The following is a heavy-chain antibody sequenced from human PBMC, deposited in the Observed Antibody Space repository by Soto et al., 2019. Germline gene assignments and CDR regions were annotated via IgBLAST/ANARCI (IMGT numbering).Heavy chain of an antibody. D-gene: IGHD3-10*01. CDR3: ASPRHGYYGSAS. Sequence: QVQLVQSGAAVKKPGSSVKVSCKASGGTFSSYAISWVRQAPGQGLEWMGGIIPIFGTANYAQKFQGRVTIPADEATSTAYMELSSLRSEETAVYYCASPRHGYYGSASWGQGTLVTVCS. V-gene: IGHV1-69*01. CDR2: IIPIFGTA. J-gene: IGHJ4*02. CDR1: GGTFSSYA.